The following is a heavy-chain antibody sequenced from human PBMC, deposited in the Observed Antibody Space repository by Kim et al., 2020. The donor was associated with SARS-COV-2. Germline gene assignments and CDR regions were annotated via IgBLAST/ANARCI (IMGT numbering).Heavy chain of an antibody. CDR2: ISSSSSYI. V-gene: IGHV3-21*01. CDR3: ARVPPSSARKQLVQGKHFQH. Sequence: GGSLRLSCAASGFTFSSYSMNWVRQAPGKGLEWVSSISSSSSYIYYADSVKGRFTISRDNAKNSLYLQMNSLRAEDTAVYYCARVPPSSARKQLVQGKHFQHWGQGTLVTVSS. CDR1: GFTFSSYS. J-gene: IGHJ1*01. D-gene: IGHD6-13*01.